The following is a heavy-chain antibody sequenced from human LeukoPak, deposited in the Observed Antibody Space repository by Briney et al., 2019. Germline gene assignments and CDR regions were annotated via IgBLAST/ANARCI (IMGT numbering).Heavy chain of an antibody. CDR2: ISDDGSNK. J-gene: IGHJ3*02. V-gene: IGHV3-30*03. Sequence: GGSLRLPCAASGFTFSSHWMHWVRQAPGKGLEWVAVISDDGSNKYYADSVKGRFTISRDNSKNTLYPQMNSLRAEDTAVYYCARVDDLDAFDMWGQGTMVTVSS. CDR1: GFTFSSHW. CDR3: ARVDDLDAFDM. D-gene: IGHD2-2*03.